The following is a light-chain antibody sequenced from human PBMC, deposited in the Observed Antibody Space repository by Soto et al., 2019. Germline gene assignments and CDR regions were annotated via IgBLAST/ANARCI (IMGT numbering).Light chain of an antibody. V-gene: IGLV3-21*04. CDR3: QVWDSRSDHVV. Sequence: SYELTQPPSVSVAPGKTARITCGGNNIGSKSVHWYQQKPGQAPVLVIYYDSDRPSGIPERFSGSNSGNTATLTIGRVEAGDEADYGCQVWDSRSDHVVFGGGTEVTVL. CDR1: NIGSKS. CDR2: YDS. J-gene: IGLJ2*01.